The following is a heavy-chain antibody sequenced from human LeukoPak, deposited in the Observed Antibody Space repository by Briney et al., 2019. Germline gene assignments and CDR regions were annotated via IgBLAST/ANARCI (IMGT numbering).Heavy chain of an antibody. D-gene: IGHD1-26*01. V-gene: IGHV3-30*02. J-gene: IGHJ5*02. CDR3: AKDAGGATPINWFDP. CDR1: GFTFSSYG. CDR2: IRYDGSSK. Sequence: PGGSLRLSCAASGFTFSSYGMHWVRQAPGKGLEWVAFIRYDGSSKYYADSVKGRFTISRDNSKNTLYLQMNSLRAEDTAVYYCAKDAGGATPINWFDPWGQGTLVTVSS.